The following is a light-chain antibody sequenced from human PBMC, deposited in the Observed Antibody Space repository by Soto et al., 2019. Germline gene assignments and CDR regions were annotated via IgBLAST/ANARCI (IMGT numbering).Light chain of an antibody. J-gene: IGLJ2*01. CDR2: RAD. Sequence: QSVLTQPPSASGAPGQTVTISCSGRSSNIGSNYVYWYRQLPETAPRLLLYRADQRPSGIPDRFSGSKSGTSASLAISGLRSEDEADYYCAAWDDTLSGLVFGGGTKLT. CDR1: SSNIGSNY. V-gene: IGLV1-47*01. CDR3: AAWDDTLSGLV.